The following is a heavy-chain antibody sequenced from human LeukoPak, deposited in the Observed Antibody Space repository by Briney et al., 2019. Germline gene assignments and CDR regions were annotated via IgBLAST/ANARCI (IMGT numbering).Heavy chain of an antibody. J-gene: IGHJ4*02. CDR1: GGSISSSSYY. V-gene: IGHV4-39*07. CDR2: IYYSGST. D-gene: IGHD3-3*01. Sequence: PSETLSLTCTVSGGSISSSSYYWGWIRQPPGRGLEWIGSIYYSGSTYYNPSLKSRVTISVDTSKNQFSLKLSSVTAADTAAYYCARVGGPSRRDLDYWGQGTLVTVSS. CDR3: ARVGGPSRRDLDY.